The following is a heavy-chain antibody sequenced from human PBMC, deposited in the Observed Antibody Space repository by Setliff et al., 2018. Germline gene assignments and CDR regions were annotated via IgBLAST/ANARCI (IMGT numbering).Heavy chain of an antibody. J-gene: IGHJ4*02. CDR3: ARDWRDYGVMGY. D-gene: IGHD4-17*01. CDR1: GGSISSGGYY. V-gene: IGHV4-31*03. Sequence: PSETLSLTCTVSGGSISSGGYYWSWIRQHPGKGLEWIGYIYYSGSTYYNPSLKSRVTISVDTSKNQFSLKLSSVTAADTAVYYCARDWRDYGVMGYWGQGTLVTVSS. CDR2: IYYSGST.